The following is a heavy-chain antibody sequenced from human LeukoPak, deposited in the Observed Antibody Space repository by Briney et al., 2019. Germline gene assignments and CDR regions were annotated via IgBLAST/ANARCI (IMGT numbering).Heavy chain of an antibody. V-gene: IGHV3-23*01. CDR1: GFTFSNYA. J-gene: IGHJ4*02. CDR3: AKGDTGMVRRYYFDY. D-gene: IGHD5-18*01. CDR2: ISGSGGST. Sequence: GWSLRLSCAASGFTFSNYAMSWVRQAPGKGLEWVSVISGSGGSTYYADSVKGQFTIFRDNSKNTVYLQMNSLRADDTAVYYCAKGDTGMVRRYYFDYWGQGTLVTVSS.